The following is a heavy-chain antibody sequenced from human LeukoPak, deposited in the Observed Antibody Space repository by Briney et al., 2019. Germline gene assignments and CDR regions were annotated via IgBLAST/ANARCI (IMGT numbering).Heavy chain of an antibody. Sequence: PGGSLRLSCAASGFTFSSYEMNWVRQAPGKGLEWVSYISSSGSTIYYADSVEGRFTISRDNAKNSLYLQMNSLRAEDTAVYYCARGARRYCSSTSCRPPFDYWGQGTLVTVSS. CDR2: ISSSGSTI. V-gene: IGHV3-48*03. CDR1: GFTFSSYE. D-gene: IGHD2-2*01. CDR3: ARGARRYCSSTSCRPPFDY. J-gene: IGHJ4*02.